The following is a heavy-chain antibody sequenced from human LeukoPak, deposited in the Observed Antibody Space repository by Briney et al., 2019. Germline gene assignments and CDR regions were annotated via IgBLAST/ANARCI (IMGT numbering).Heavy chain of an antibody. CDR1: GYTFTSYY. J-gene: IGHJ4*02. D-gene: IGHD3-10*01. CDR2: INPNSGGT. Sequence: ASVKVSCKASGYTFTSYYMHWVRQAPGQGLEWMGWINPNSGGTNYAQKFQGWVTMTRDMSISTAYMELSRLRSDDTAVYYCARGSGYYGSGSYVDWGQGTLVTVSS. CDR3: ARGSGYYGSGSYVD. V-gene: IGHV1-2*04.